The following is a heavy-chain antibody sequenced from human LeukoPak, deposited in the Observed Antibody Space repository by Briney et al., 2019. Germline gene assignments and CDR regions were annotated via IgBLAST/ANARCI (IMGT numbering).Heavy chain of an antibody. CDR2: IYYSGST. V-gene: IGHV4-61*01. J-gene: IGHJ5*02. CDR3: AKGGYGDYNWFDP. Sequence: SETLSLTCTVSGGSVSSGSYYWSWIRQPPGKGLEWIGYIYYSGSTNYNPSLKSRVTISVDTSKNQFSLKLSSVTAADTAVYYCAKGGYGDYNWFDPWGQGTLVTVSS. D-gene: IGHD4-17*01. CDR1: GGSVSSGSYY.